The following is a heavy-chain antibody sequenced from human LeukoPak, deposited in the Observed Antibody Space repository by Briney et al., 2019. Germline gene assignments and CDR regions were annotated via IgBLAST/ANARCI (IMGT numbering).Heavy chain of an antibody. CDR2: VYHSGST. D-gene: IGHD3-22*01. J-gene: IGHJ4*02. CDR3: ARLSAYYYALDY. V-gene: IGHV4-38-2*01. CDR1: GYSISSGYY. Sequence: SETLSLTCAVSGYSISSGYYWGWIRQPSGKGLEWIGSVYHSGSTYYNSSLKSRVTISVDTSKNQFSLKLSSVTAADTAVYYCARLSAYYYALDYWGQGTLVTVSS.